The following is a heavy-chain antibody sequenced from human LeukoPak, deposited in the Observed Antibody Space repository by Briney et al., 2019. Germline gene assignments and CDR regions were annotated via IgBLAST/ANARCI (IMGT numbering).Heavy chain of an antibody. CDR2: ISSTGTTI. CDR1: GFTFSSYN. CDR3: ARGARGYSSGDY. V-gene: IGHV3-48*01. D-gene: IGHD5-18*01. J-gene: IGHJ4*02. Sequence: GGSLRLSCAASGFTFSSYNMNWVRQAPGKGLEWVSYISSTGTTIYYADSVNGRFTISRDNAKNSLYLQMNSLRAEDTAVYYCARGARGYSSGDYWGQGTLVTVSS.